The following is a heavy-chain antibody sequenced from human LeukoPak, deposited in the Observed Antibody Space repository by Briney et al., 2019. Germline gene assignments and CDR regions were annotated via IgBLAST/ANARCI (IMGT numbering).Heavy chain of an antibody. Sequence: SETLFLTCAVSGYSISSGYYWGWIRQPPGKGLEWIGRIHHSGSTYYNPSLKSRVTISVDTSKNQCSLKLRSVTAADTAVYYCARGEAAADYWGQGTLVTVSS. CDR3: ARGEAAADY. CDR1: GYSISSGYY. J-gene: IGHJ4*02. CDR2: IHHSGST. D-gene: IGHD6-13*01. V-gene: IGHV4-38-2*01.